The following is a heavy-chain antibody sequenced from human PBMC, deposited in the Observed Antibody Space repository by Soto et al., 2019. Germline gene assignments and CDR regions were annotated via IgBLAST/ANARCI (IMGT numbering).Heavy chain of an antibody. Sequence: SETMSLTCTVSGGSISSYYWSWIRQSAGKGLEWIGRIYNGGNTQYNPSLKSRVTMSADTSKNQFSLRLNSVTAADTAVYYCARDGSDSYGLDVWGQGTTVTVSS. CDR1: GGSISSYY. J-gene: IGHJ6*02. V-gene: IGHV4-4*07. CDR3: ARDGSDSYGLDV. CDR2: IYNGGNT. D-gene: IGHD3-10*01.